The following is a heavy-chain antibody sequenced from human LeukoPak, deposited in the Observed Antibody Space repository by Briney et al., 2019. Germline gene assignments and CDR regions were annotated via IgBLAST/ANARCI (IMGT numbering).Heavy chain of an antibody. V-gene: IGHV3-48*01. J-gene: IGHJ6*04. D-gene: IGHD3-16*02. CDR2: ISGSSTTR. Sequence: PGGSLRLSCAASGFTFSSYSMNWVRQAPGKGLEWVSYISGSSTTRYYADSAKGRFTISRDNAKKSLYLQMNSLRAEDTAVYYCTSDLSVGYGIDVWREGTTLSVSS. CDR3: TSDLSVGYGIDV. CDR1: GFTFSSYS.